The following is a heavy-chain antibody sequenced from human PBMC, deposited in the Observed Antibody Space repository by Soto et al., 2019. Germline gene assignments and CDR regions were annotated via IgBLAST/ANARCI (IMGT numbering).Heavy chain of an antibody. CDR1: GYTFTSYD. J-gene: IGHJ6*02. Sequence: QVQLVQSGAEVKKPGASVKVSCKASGYTFTSYDINWVRQATGQGLEWMGWMNPNSGNTGYAQKFQGRVTMTRNTSICTAYMELSSLRSEDTAVYYCARGSRDTAMVIVGYYGMDVWGQGTTVTVSS. D-gene: IGHD5-18*01. V-gene: IGHV1-8*01. CDR2: MNPNSGNT. CDR3: ARGSRDTAMVIVGYYGMDV.